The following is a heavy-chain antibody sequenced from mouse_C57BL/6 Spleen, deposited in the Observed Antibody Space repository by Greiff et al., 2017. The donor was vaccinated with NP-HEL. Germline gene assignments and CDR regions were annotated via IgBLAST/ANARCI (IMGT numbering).Heavy chain of an antibody. Sequence: VQLQQPGAELVKPGASVKLSCKASGYTFTSYWMQWVKQRPGQGLEWIGEIDPSDSYTNYNQKFKGKATLTVDTSSSTAYMQLSSLTSEDSAVYYCASNSHWYFDVWGTGTTVTVSS. CDR3: ASNSHWYFDV. J-gene: IGHJ1*03. D-gene: IGHD1-3*01. V-gene: IGHV1-50*01. CDR2: IDPSDSYT. CDR1: GYTFTSYW.